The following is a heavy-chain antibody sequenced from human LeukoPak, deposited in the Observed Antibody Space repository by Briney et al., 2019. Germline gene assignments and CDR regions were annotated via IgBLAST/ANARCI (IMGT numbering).Heavy chain of an antibody. CDR2: IYFDGSNK. J-gene: IGHJ4*02. CDR1: GFTFSNYG. V-gene: IGHV3-33*01. CDR3: ARDRDSGGRQGYYSDY. D-gene: IGHD3-10*01. Sequence: GRSLRLSCAASGFTFSNYGMHWVRQAPGKGLEWLAIIYFDGSNKYYADTVKGRFTISRDNSKSTLYLQMNSPRAEDTALYYCARDRDSGGRQGYYSDYWGQGTLVTVSP.